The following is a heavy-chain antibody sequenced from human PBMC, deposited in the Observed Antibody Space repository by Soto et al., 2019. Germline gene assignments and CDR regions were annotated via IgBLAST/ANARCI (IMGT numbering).Heavy chain of an antibody. V-gene: IGHV4-4*02. CDR2: IYHSGST. D-gene: IGHD2-21*02. CDR1: GGSISSSNW. J-gene: IGHJ3*02. CDR3: AREFNHIVVVTAANDAFDI. Sequence: QVQLQESGPGLVKPSGTLSLTCAVSGGSISSSNWWSWVRQPPGKGLEWIGEIYHSGSTNYNPSLKGRVTISVDKSTNQFSLKLSSVTAADTAVYYCAREFNHIVVVTAANDAFDIWGQGTMVTVSS.